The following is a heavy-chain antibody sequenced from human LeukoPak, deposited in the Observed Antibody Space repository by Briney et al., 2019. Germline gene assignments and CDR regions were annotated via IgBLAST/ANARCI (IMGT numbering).Heavy chain of an antibody. D-gene: IGHD6-19*01. J-gene: IGHJ4*02. V-gene: IGHV3-20*04. CDR2: INWNGGST. CDR1: GFTFDDYG. Sequence: GGSLRLSCAASGFTFDDYGMSWVRQAPGKGLEWVSGINWNGGSTGYAGSVKGRFTISRDNAKNSLYLQMNSLRAEDTAVYYCARDSVYSSGWRDYWGQGTLVTVSS. CDR3: ARDSVYSSGWRDY.